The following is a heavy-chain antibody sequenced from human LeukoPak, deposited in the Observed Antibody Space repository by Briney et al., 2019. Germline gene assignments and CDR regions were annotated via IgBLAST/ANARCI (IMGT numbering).Heavy chain of an antibody. J-gene: IGHJ5*02. Sequence: PSETLSLTCAVSGGSISSYFWTWIRQTAGKGLEWIGRISTSGSTNYNPSLKSRVSMSLDTSKNQLSLKLSSVTAADTAVYYCARDDLVWGGHNWFDPWGQGTLVTVSS. CDR2: ISTSGST. V-gene: IGHV4-4*07. CDR3: ARDDLVWGGHNWFDP. CDR1: GGSISSYF. D-gene: IGHD2-8*01.